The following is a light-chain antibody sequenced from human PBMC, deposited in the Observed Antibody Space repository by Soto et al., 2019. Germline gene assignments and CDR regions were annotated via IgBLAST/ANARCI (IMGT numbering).Light chain of an antibody. CDR1: PSIGNF. CDR3: QYYNTAPLT. Sequence: DIQMPQSPSSLSAAVGIRVNITCLATPSIGNFVAWYQQQPGKVPRVLIYAASTLHSGVPPRFSGAQSGPDFTLTLSSLQPEDVATYYCQYYNTAPLTCGGGTRVEI. J-gene: IGKJ4*01. V-gene: IGKV1-27*01. CDR2: AAS.